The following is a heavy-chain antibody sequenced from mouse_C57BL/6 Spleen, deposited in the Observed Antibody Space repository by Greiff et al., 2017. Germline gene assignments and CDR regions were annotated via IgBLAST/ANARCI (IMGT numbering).Heavy chain of an antibody. CDR3: ARREDYGSSYASLYYAMDY. J-gene: IGHJ4*01. D-gene: IGHD1-1*01. V-gene: IGHV1-55*01. CDR2: IYPGSGST. Sequence: QVQLKQPGAELVKPGASVKMSCKASGYTFTSYWITWVKQRPGQGLEWIGDIYPGSGSTNYNEKFKSKATLTVDTSSSTAYMQLSSLTSEDSAVYYCARREDYGSSYASLYYAMDYWGQGTSVTVSS. CDR1: GYTFTSYW.